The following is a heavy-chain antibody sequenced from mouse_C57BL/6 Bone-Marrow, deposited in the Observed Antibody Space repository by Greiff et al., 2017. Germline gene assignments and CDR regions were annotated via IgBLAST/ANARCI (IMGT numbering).Heavy chain of an antibody. Sequence: EVKLMESGGGLVKPGGSLKLSCAASGFTFSSYTMSWVRQTPEKRLEWVATISGGGGNTYYPDSVKGRFTISRDNAKNTLYLQMSSLRSEDTALYYCASLYDYDDGGFAYWGQGTLVTVSA. CDR1: GFTFSSYT. V-gene: IGHV5-9*01. CDR2: ISGGGGNT. D-gene: IGHD2-4*01. J-gene: IGHJ3*01. CDR3: ASLYDYDDGGFAY.